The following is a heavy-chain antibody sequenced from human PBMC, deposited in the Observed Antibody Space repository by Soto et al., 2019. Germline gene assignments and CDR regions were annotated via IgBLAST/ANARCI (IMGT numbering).Heavy chain of an antibody. V-gene: IGHV4-59*01. CDR3: AREWRYGSSYSTYYFDY. Sequence: PSETLSLTCTVSGGSISSYYWSWIRQPPGKGLEWIGYIYYSGSTNYNPSLKSRVTISVDTSKNQFSLKLSSVTAADTAVYYCAREWRYGSSYSTYYFDYWGQGTLVTVSS. J-gene: IGHJ4*02. CDR1: GGSISSYY. CDR2: IYYSGST. D-gene: IGHD6-13*01.